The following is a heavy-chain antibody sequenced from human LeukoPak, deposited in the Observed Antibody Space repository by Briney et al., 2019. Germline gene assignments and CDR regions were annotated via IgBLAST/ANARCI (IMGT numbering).Heavy chain of an antibody. CDR2: IKSKTDGGTT. CDR3: TSDLWELLYYYGMDV. D-gene: IGHD1-26*01. J-gene: IGHJ6*02. V-gene: IGHV3-15*01. Sequence: GGSLRLSCAASGFTFSNAWMSWVRQAPGKGLEWVGRIKSKTDGGTTDYAAPVKGRFTISRDDSKNTLYLQMNSLKTEDTAVYYCTSDLWELLYYYGMDVWGQGTTVTVSS. CDR1: GFTFSNAW.